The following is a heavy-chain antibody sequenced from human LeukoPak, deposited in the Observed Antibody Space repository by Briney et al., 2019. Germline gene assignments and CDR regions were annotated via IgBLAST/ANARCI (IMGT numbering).Heavy chain of an antibody. CDR1: AGSISSSSYY. J-gene: IGHJ4*02. CDR2: IFYSGST. Sequence: AETLSLTCTVSAGSISSSSYYWGWIRQPPWKGLEWIGSIFYSGSTYYNPFLKSRVAISVDTSKNQFSLNLNSVTAADTAVYYCARRAAAPGYFDYWGQGTLVTVSS. D-gene: IGHD6-13*01. V-gene: IGHV4-39*01. CDR3: ARRAAAPGYFDY.